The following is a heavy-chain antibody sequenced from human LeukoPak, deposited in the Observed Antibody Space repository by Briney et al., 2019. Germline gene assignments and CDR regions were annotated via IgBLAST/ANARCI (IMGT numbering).Heavy chain of an antibody. D-gene: IGHD1-26*01. CDR1: GGSISSSNW. CDR2: IYHSGST. Sequence: LETLSLTCAVSGGSISSSNWWSWVRQPPGKGLEWIGDIYHSGSTNYNPSLKSRVTISVDKSKNQFSLKLSSVTAADTAVYYCARAIYSGSYVFDYWGQGTLVTVSS. J-gene: IGHJ4*02. CDR3: ARAIYSGSYVFDY. V-gene: IGHV4-4*02.